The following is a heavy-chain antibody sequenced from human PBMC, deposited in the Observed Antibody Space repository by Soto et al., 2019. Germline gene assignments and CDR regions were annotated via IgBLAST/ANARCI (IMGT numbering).Heavy chain of an antibody. V-gene: IGHV3-11*05. CDR2: ITGSSDYT. Sequence: QVQLVESGGGLVRPGGSLRLSCAASGFTFSDYYMTWIRQAPGKGLEWVSYITGSSDYTNYADSVKGRFTISRDNVKNALYLQMNGLRAEDTAVYYCARDYYYGMDVWGQGTTVTVSS. J-gene: IGHJ6*02. CDR1: GFTFSDYY. CDR3: ARDYYYGMDV.